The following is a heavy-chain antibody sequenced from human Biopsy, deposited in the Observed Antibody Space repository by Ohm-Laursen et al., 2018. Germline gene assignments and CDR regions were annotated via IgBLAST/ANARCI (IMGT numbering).Heavy chain of an antibody. CDR1: GDSISSYY. CDR2: VYYTGST. CDR3: ARDRGYYSDRTVPGYFDL. D-gene: IGHD3-22*01. V-gene: IGHV4-59*01. J-gene: IGHJ2*01. Sequence: GTLSLTCTVSGDSISSYYWSWIRQPPGKGLEWIGYVYYTGSTDYNPFLQSRVTISVDTSKNHFSLRFRSVTPADTAIYYCARDRGYYSDRTVPGYFDLWGRGTLVTVSS.